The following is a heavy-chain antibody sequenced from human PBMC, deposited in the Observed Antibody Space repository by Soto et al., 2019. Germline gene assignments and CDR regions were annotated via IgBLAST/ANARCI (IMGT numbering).Heavy chain of an antibody. J-gene: IGHJ4*02. D-gene: IGHD2-15*01. Sequence: ASVKVSCRASGYTFISYAIHWVRQAPGQRLEWMGWINAGNGNTKYSQKFQGRVTITRDTSASTAYMELTSLRSEDTAVYYCARELQGLYYFDYWGQGTLVTVSS. CDR1: GYTFISYA. CDR3: ARELQGLYYFDY. V-gene: IGHV1-3*01. CDR2: INAGNGNT.